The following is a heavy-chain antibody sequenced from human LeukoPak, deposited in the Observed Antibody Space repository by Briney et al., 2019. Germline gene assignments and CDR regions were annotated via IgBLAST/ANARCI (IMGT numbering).Heavy chain of an antibody. CDR3: ARRERTGRFDP. CDR1: GGSISSYY. J-gene: IGHJ5*02. CDR2: IYYSGST. V-gene: IGHV4-59*08. Sequence: SETLSLTCTVSGGSISSYYWSWIRQPPGKGLEWIGYIYYSGSTNYNPSLKSRVTISVDTSKNQFSLKLSSVTAADTAVYYCARRERTGRFDPWGQGTLVTVS.